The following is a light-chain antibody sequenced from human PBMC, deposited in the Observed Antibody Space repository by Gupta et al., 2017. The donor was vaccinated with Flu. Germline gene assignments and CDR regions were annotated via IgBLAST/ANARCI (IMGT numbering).Light chain of an antibody. J-gene: IGLJ3*02. CDR2: DVT. V-gene: IGLV2-11*01. CDR3: CSYAGTKNWV. Sequence: QSALTQTRSLSGSPGQSVTISCTGASTNIGTYNFVSWYQPHPGEAPRLLLYDVTKRPSGVPGRFSGSKSGNTASLTISGLQTEDEADFYCCSYAGTKNWVFGGGTKLTVL. CDR1: STNIGTYNF.